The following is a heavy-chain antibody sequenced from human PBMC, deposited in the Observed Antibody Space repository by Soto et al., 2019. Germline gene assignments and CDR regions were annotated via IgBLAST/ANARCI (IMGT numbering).Heavy chain of an antibody. V-gene: IGHV3-9*01. CDR1: GFTFADSA. CDR3: AHYRGSNSREPVFEF. CDR2: ISWDSAVI. D-gene: IGHD1-26*01. Sequence: SLRLSCAASGFTFADSAIPWVRQAPGKGLEWVAGISWDSAVIEYAVALEGRFTIGRDNATNSLYLPMNNLRPDDTALYIYAHYRGSNSREPVFEFWGQGTLVTVSS. J-gene: IGHJ4*02.